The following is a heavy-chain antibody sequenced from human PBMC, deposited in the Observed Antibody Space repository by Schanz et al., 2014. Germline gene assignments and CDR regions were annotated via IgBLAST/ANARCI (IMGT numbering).Heavy chain of an antibody. D-gene: IGHD2-2*01. J-gene: IGHJ5*02. Sequence: QAQLVESGGGVVQPGRSLRLSCAASGFTFSSYAMHWVRQAPGKGLEWVAVMSYDGSNKYYADSVKGRFTISRDTPKNTLYVQMNSLRSDDTAVYYCARDRRRYCSTASCLHDNWFDPWGQGTLVIVSS. V-gene: IGHV3-30-3*01. CDR3: ARDRRRYCSTASCLHDNWFDP. CDR1: GFTFSSYA. CDR2: MSYDGSNK.